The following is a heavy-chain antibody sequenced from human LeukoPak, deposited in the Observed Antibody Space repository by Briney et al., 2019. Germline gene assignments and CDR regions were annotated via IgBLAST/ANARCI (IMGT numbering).Heavy chain of an antibody. J-gene: IGHJ6*02. Sequence: PGGSLRLSCAASGFTVSSNYMSWVRQAPGKGLEWVSVIYSGGSTYYADSVKGRFTISRDNSKNTLYLQMNSLRAEDTAVYYCARGPSYYDFWSGYLAYYGMDVWGQGTTVTVSS. CDR3: ARGPSYYDFWSGYLAYYGMDV. V-gene: IGHV3-53*01. CDR1: GFTVSSNY. D-gene: IGHD3-3*01. CDR2: IYSGGST.